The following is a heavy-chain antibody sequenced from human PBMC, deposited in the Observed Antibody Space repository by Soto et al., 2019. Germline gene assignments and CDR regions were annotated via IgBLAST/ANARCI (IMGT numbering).Heavy chain of an antibody. CDR3: ARDSDLANYYDSSGPYDAFDI. V-gene: IGHV3-53*01. CDR2: IYGGGTT. J-gene: IGHJ3*02. CDR1: GFTFSSYS. D-gene: IGHD3-22*01. Sequence: GGSLRLSCAASGFTFSSYSMNWVRQAPGKGLEWVSVIYGGGTTYYADSVQGRFTISRDNSKNTVYLQMNSLRAEDTAVYYCARDSDLANYYDSSGPYDAFDIWGQGTMVTVSS.